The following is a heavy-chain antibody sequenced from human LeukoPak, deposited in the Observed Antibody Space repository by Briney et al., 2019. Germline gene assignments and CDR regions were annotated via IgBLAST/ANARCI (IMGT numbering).Heavy chain of an antibody. CDR1: GGSISSYY. V-gene: IGHV4-59*12. J-gene: IGHJ4*02. CDR2: IYYSGST. Sequence: PSETLSLTCTVSGGSISSYYWSWIRQPPGKGLEWIGYIYYSGSTYYNPSLKSRVTISVDTSKNQFSLKLSSVTAADTAVYYCARGGSQGGSFSLSPNYFDYWGQGTLVTVSS. D-gene: IGHD1-26*01. CDR3: ARGGSQGGSFSLSPNYFDY.